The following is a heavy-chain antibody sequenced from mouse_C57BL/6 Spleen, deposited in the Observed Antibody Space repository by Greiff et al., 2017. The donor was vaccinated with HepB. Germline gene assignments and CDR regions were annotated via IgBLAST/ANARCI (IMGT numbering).Heavy chain of an antibody. J-gene: IGHJ1*03. CDR3: AREGELGRGWYFDV. Sequence: QVQLQQSGTELVKPGASVKLSCKASGYTFTSYWMHWVKQRPGQGLEWIGNINPSNGGTNYNEKFKSKATLTVDKSSSTAYMQLSSLTSEDSAVYYCAREGELGRGWYFDVWGTGTTVTVSS. CDR1: GYTFTSYW. CDR2: INPSNGGT. D-gene: IGHD1-1*02. V-gene: IGHV1-53*01.